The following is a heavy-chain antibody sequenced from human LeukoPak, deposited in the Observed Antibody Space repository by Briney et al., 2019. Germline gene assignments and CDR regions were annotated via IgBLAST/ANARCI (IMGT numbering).Heavy chain of an antibody. CDR2: ISGSGGST. D-gene: IGHD3-10*01. CDR1: GFTVSSDY. Sequence: GGSLRLSCAASGFTVSSDYMSWVRQAPGKGLEWVSAISGSGGSTYYADSVKGRFTISRDNSKNTLYLQMNSLRAEDTAVYYCAKDSRGFGELLRQLNWFDPWGQGTLVTVSS. J-gene: IGHJ5*02. CDR3: AKDSRGFGELLRQLNWFDP. V-gene: IGHV3-23*01.